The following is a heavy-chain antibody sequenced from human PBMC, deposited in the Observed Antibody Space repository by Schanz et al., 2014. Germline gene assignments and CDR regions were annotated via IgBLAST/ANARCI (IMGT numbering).Heavy chain of an antibody. Sequence: QLMQSGSEARKPGASVKVSCKASGYIFGSHGMTWVRQAPGQGPELMGWINAHTGNTQYAQKFQGRVNMTRDTVTTTVHLELTRLRTDDTAIYYCARVHIATYHYNSPGAFDIWGRGTRVTVSS. CDR1: GYIFGSHG. D-gene: IGHD3-10*01. CDR2: INAHTGNT. J-gene: IGHJ3*02. V-gene: IGHV1-18*01. CDR3: ARVHIATYHYNSPGAFDI.